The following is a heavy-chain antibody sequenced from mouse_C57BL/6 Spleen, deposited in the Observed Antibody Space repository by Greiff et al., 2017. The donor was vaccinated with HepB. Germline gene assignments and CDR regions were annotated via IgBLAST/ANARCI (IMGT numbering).Heavy chain of an antibody. CDR3: ARGPIYGNFDY. Sequence: EVHLVESGGGLVKPGGSLKLSCAASGFTFSSYAMSWVRQTPEKRLEWVATISDGGSYTYYPDNVKGRFTISRDNAKNNLYLQMSHLKSEDTAMYYCARGPIYGNFDYWGQGTTLTVSS. D-gene: IGHD2-1*01. J-gene: IGHJ2*01. CDR1: GFTFSSYA. CDR2: ISDGGSYT. V-gene: IGHV5-4*01.